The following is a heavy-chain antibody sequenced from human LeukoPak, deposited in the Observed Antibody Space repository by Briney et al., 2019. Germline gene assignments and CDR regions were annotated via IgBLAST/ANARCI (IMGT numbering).Heavy chain of an antibody. Sequence: PGGSLRLSCAASGFTFRGYAMSWVRQAPGKGLEWVSGISGSGHSTSYADSVKGRFTISRDNSKNTLYLQMNSLRAEDTAIYYCAREEYGEYYYDYWGQGTLVTVSS. D-gene: IGHD3-10*01. CDR1: GFTFRGYA. V-gene: IGHV3-23*01. CDR2: ISGSGHST. J-gene: IGHJ4*02. CDR3: AREEYGEYYYDY.